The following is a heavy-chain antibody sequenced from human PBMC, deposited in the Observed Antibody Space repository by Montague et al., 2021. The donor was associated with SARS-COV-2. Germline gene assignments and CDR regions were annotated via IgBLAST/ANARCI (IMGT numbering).Heavy chain of an antibody. CDR1: GDSVSSNSAT. V-gene: IGHV6-1*01. D-gene: IGHD1-1*01. Sequence: CAISGDSVSSNSATWNWDRHSPSRHLECLGRTYYRSKWYNDYAVSVRGRVTINPDTSKNQFSLQLNSVTPEDTAIYYCTSGREGNYNVMDVWGQGTTVTVSS. CDR2: TYYRSKWYN. CDR3: TSGREGNYNVMDV. J-gene: IGHJ6*02.